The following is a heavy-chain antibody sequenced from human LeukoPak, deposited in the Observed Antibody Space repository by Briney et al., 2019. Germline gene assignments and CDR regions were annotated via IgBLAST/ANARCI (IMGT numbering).Heavy chain of an antibody. CDR2: IYTSGST. V-gene: IGHV4-61*02. J-gene: IGHJ3*02. CDR1: GGSISSGSYY. Sequence: PSQTLSLTCTVSGGSISSGSYYWSWIRRPAGKGLQWIGRIYTSGSTNYNPSLKSRVTISVDTSKNQFSLKLSSVTAADTAVYYCASAGGYYDSSADAFDIWGQGTMVTVSS. CDR3: ASAGGYYDSSADAFDI. D-gene: IGHD3-22*01.